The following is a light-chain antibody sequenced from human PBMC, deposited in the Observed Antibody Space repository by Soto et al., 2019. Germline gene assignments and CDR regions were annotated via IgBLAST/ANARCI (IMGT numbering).Light chain of an antibody. V-gene: IGLV1-47*01. CDR1: SSNIGSNY. Sequence: QSVLTQPPSASGTPGQRVTISCSGSSSNIGSNYVYWYQQLPETAPKLLIYRNNQRPSGVPDRFSGSKSGTSASLAISGLRSEDEADYYCAAWDDSLSGLVVFGGGTKLTVL. CDR2: RNN. CDR3: AAWDDSLSGLVV. J-gene: IGLJ2*01.